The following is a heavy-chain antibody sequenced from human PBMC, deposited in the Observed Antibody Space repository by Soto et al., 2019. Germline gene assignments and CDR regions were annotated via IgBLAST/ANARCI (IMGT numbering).Heavy chain of an antibody. CDR3: GRGSSIAGLYYGMDV. J-gene: IGHJ6*02. D-gene: IGHD6-6*01. V-gene: IGHV4-31*03. Sequence: QVQLQESGPGLVKPSQTLSLTCTVSGGSISSGGYYWTWIRQHPGKGLEWIGYNYYSGITYYNPSPKSRVTISLDTSKNQFSLKLSSVTAADTAVYYCGRGSSIAGLYYGMDVWGQGTTVTVSS. CDR1: GGSISSGGYY. CDR2: NYYSGIT.